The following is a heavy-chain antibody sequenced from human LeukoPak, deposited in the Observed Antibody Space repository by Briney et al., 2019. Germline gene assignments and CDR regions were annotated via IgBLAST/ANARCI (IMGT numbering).Heavy chain of an antibody. CDR1: GCSFSYYG. CDR3: AREGSSTIYFGSGTHSGGAFDI. V-gene: IGHV3-33*01. CDR2: IWNDGSNK. D-gene: IGHD3-10*01. J-gene: IGHJ3*02. Sequence: PGKSLRLSCAASGCSFSYYGIHSVRQDTGKGLEWVAIIWNDGSNKYYGDSVKGRFTISRDNSKNTAYLQMNSLRGEDTALYYCAREGSSTIYFGSGTHSGGAFDIWGQGTVVTVSS.